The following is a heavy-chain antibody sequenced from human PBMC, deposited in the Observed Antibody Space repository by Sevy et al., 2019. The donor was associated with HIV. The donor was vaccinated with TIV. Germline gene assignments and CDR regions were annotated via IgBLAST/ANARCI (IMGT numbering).Heavy chain of an antibody. CDR3: ARDMKYSSSWYKGDNYYYYGMDV. V-gene: IGHV1-3*01. CDR2: INAGNGNT. D-gene: IGHD6-13*01. CDR1: GYTFTSYA. Sequence: ASLKVSCKASGYTFTSYAMHWVRQAPGQRLEWMGWINAGNGNTKYSQKFQGRVTIIRDTSASAAYMELRSLRSEDTAVYYCARDMKYSSSWYKGDNYYYYGMDVWGQGTTVTVSS. J-gene: IGHJ6*02.